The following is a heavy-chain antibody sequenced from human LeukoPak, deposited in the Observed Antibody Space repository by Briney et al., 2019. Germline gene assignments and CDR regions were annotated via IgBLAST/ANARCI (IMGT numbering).Heavy chain of an antibody. Sequence: EASVKVSCKASGYTFTSYYMHWVRQAPGQGLEWMGIINPSGGSTSYAQKFQGRVTMTRDMSTSTVYMELSSLRSEDTAVYYCARDLEYYYDSSGPAHVSRDDDYWGQGTLVTVSS. V-gene: IGHV1-46*01. CDR3: ARDLEYYYDSSGPAHVSRDDDY. J-gene: IGHJ4*02. D-gene: IGHD3-22*01. CDR2: INPSGGST. CDR1: GYTFTSYY.